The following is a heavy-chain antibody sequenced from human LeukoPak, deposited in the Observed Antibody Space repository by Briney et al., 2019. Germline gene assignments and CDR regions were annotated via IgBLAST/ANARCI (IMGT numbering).Heavy chain of an antibody. V-gene: IGHV1-2*02. CDR1: GYTFTGYY. CDR2: INPNSGGT. Sequence: ASVKVSCKASGYTFTGYYMHWVRQAPGQGLEWMGWINPNSGGTNYAQKFQGRVTMTRDTSISTAYMELSSLRSEDTAVYYCATKKDEFDPWGQGTLVTVSS. CDR3: ATKKDEFDP. J-gene: IGHJ5*02.